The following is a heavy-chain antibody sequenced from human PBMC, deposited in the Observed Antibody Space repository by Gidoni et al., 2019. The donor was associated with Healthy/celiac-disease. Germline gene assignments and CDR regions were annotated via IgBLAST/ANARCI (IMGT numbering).Heavy chain of an antibody. CDR1: GGSISSYY. CDR3: AGLSSGWDDFDY. V-gene: IGHV4-59*01. CDR2: IYYSGST. D-gene: IGHD6-19*01. Sequence: QVQLQESGTGLVKPSETLSRTGTVSGGSISSYYWSWIRQPPGKGLEWIGYIYYSGSTNYNPSLKSRVTISVDTSKNQCSLKLSSVTAADTAVYYCAGLSSGWDDFDYWGQGTLVTVSS. J-gene: IGHJ4*02.